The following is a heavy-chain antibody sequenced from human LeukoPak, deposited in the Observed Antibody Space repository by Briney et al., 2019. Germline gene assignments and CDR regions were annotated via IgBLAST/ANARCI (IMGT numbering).Heavy chain of an antibody. CDR3: ARDGGSSWSHGYFDY. CDR2: INAGNGNT. Sequence: ASVKVSCKASGYTFTSYAMHWVRQAPGQRLEWMGWINAGNGNTKYSQKFQGRVTITRDTSASTAYMELSSLRSEDTAVYYCARDGGSSWSHGYFDYWGQGTLVTVSS. V-gene: IGHV1-3*01. J-gene: IGHJ4*02. CDR1: GYTFTSYA. D-gene: IGHD6-13*01.